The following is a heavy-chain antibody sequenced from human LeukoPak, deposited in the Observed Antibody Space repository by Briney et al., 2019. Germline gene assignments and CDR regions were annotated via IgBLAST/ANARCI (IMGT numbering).Heavy chain of an antibody. D-gene: IGHD3-22*01. CDR1: GFTFSSYS. CDR2: IWYDGSNK. CDR3: AKDSGSLFDY. V-gene: IGHV3-33*06. J-gene: IGHJ4*02. Sequence: PGGSLRLSCAASGFTFSSYSMNWVRQAPGKGLEWVAVIWYDGSNKYYADSVKGRFTISRDNSKNTLYLQMNSLRAEDTAVYYCAKDSGSLFDYWGQGTLVTVSS.